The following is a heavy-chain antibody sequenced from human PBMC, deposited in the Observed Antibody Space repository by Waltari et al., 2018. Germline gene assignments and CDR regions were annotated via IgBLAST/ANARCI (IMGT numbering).Heavy chain of an antibody. CDR2: IDQSGSS. V-gene: IGHV4-38-2*01. Sequence: QVQLQESGPGLVKPSETLSLTCAVSGYSISSGYFWGWIRQPPGKGLEWIGSIDQSGSSYYNPALMSRVTRSLDTSKNQFSLKLSSVTAADTAVYYCANNYVRSNWFDPWGQGTLVTVSS. D-gene: IGHD1-1*01. CDR1: GYSISSGYF. CDR3: ANNYVRSNWFDP. J-gene: IGHJ5*02.